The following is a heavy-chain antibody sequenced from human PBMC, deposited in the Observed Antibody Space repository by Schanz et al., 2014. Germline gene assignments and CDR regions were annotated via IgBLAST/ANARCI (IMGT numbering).Heavy chain of an antibody. D-gene: IGHD5-18*01. CDR3: TRGGYSYALSAFDI. Sequence: QVQLVQSGPEVKKPGASVRLSCKASGYNFNRHDISWVRQAPGQGLEWMGWISAYNGNTNYAQKLQGRVTMTTDTSTGTAYMELRSLRSDDTALYYCTRGGYSYALSAFDIWGQGTMVTVSS. CDR2: ISAYNGNT. V-gene: IGHV1-18*04. CDR1: GYNFNRHD. J-gene: IGHJ3*02.